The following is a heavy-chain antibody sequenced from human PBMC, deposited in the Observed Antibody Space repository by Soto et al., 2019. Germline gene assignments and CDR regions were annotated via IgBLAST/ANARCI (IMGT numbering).Heavy chain of an antibody. CDR2: INPNSGGT. CDR3: AREEMEKWDVGATHPTYYYYYGMDV. CDR1: GYTFTGYY. Sequence: GASVKVSCKASGYTFTGYYMHWVRQAPGQGLEWMGWINPNSGGTNYAQKFQGRVTMTRDTSISTAYMELSRLRSDDTAVYYCAREEMEKWDVGATHPTYYYYYGMDVWGQGTTVTVSS. J-gene: IGHJ6*02. D-gene: IGHD1-26*01. V-gene: IGHV1-2*02.